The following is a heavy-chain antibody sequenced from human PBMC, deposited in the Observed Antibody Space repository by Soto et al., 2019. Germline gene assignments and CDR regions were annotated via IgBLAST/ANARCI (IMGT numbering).Heavy chain of an antibody. CDR2: ISYDGSNK. Sequence: GGSLRLSCAASGFTFSSYGMHWVRQAPGKGLEWVAVISYDGSNKYYADSVKGRFTISRDNSKNTLYLQMNSLRSDDTAVYYCARDDGSDHNPQWFGPYYYSGMDVWGQGTTVTVSS. CDR1: GFTFSSYG. D-gene: IGHD3-10*01. CDR3: ARDDGSDHNPQWFGPYYYSGMDV. V-gene: IGHV3-30*03. J-gene: IGHJ6*02.